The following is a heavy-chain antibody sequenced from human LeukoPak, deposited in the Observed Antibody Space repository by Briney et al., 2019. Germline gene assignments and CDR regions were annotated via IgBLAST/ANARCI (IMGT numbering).Heavy chain of an antibody. D-gene: IGHD6-13*01. Sequence: ASVKVSCKASGYSFIGYYMHWVRQAPGQGLEWMGWINPNSAGTNYAQKFQARVTMTSDTSISTAYMELSRLRSDDTAVYYCARSSAAWYFLDYWGQGTLVTVSS. J-gene: IGHJ4*02. V-gene: IGHV1-2*02. CDR3: ARSSAAWYFLDY. CDR2: INPNSAGT. CDR1: GYSFIGYY.